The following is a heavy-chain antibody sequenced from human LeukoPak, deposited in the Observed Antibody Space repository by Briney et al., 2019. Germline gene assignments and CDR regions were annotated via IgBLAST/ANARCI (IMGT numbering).Heavy chain of an antibody. D-gene: IGHD2-21*02. Sequence: GGSPRLSCAASGFTFSNYAMNWVRQTPGKGLEWVSFISGSGGSTYYADSVKGWFTISRDNSKNTLFLQMNSLRAEDTAVYYCARDPFCGGDCYLYYWGQGTLVTVSS. CDR2: ISGSGGST. CDR3: ARDPFCGGDCYLYY. V-gene: IGHV3-23*01. CDR1: GFTFSNYA. J-gene: IGHJ4*02.